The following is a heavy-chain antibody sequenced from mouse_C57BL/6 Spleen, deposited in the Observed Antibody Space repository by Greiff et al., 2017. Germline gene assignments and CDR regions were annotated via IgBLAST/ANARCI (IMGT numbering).Heavy chain of an antibody. Sequence: QVQLQQPGAELVMPGASVKLSCKASGYTFTSYWMHWVKQRPGQGLEWIGEIDPSDSYTNYNQKFKGKSTLTVDKSSSTAYMQLSSLTSEDSAVYYCARKRGPYYFDYWGQGTTLTVSS. V-gene: IGHV1-69*01. CDR3: ARKRGPYYFDY. CDR2: IDPSDSYT. J-gene: IGHJ2*01. CDR1: GYTFTSYW.